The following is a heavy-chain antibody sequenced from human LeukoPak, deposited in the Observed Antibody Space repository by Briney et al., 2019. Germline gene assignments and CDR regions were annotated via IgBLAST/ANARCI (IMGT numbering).Heavy chain of an antibody. V-gene: IGHV1-2*02. J-gene: IGHJ4*02. CDR3: ARGVYYGSGSYGGDY. Sequence: GASVKVSCKASGYTFTGYYMHWVRQAPGQGLEWMGWINPNSGGTNYAQKFQGRVTMTRDTSISTAYMELSRLRSDDTAVYYCARGVYYGSGSYGGDYWGQGTLVTVSS. CDR1: GYTFTGYY. CDR2: INPNSGGT. D-gene: IGHD3-10*01.